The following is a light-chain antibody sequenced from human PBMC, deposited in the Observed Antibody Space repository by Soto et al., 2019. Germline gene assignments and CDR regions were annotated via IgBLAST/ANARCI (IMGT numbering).Light chain of an antibody. J-gene: IGKJ1*01. V-gene: IGKV3-15*01. CDR3: QQYNHWPT. CDR2: GAS. Sequence: EIVMTQSPATLSVSPGERATLACRASQSVSSNLAWYQHKPGQAPRLLIYGASTRATGIPARFSGSGSGTEFTLTISSLHSEDFALYYWQQYNHWPTFGQGTKVEIK. CDR1: QSVSSN.